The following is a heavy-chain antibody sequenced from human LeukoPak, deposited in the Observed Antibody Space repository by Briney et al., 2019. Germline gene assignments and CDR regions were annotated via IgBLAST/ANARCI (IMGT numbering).Heavy chain of an antibody. Sequence: GGSLRLSCAASGFTFSDYYMSWIRQAPGKGLEWLSYISSTGSYTNYADSVKGRFTISRDNSKNTLYLQMNSLRAEDTAVYYCARETQLGQWLVPSPFDYWGQGTLVTVSS. CDR3: ARETQLGQWLVPSPFDY. D-gene: IGHD6-19*01. CDR1: GFTFSDYY. J-gene: IGHJ4*02. CDR2: ISSTGSYT. V-gene: IGHV3-11*06.